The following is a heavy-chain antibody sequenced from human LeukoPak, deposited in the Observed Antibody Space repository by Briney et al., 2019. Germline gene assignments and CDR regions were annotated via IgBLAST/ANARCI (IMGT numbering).Heavy chain of an antibody. CDR3: ARERAGERPRPLLSYYYMDV. D-gene: IGHD3-16*01. Sequence: SETLSLTCTVSGGSISSYSWSWIRQPPGKRLEWIGYVYYSGTTNYNPSLRSRVTISVDTSKNQFSLKLNSVTAADTAVYYCARERAGERPRPLLSYYYMDVWGKGTTVTMSS. V-gene: IGHV4-59*01. J-gene: IGHJ6*03. CDR2: VYYSGTT. CDR1: GGSISSYS.